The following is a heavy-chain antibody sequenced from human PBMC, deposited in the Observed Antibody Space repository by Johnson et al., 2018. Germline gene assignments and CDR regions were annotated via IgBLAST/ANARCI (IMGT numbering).Heavy chain of an antibody. CDR2: IRSKAYGGTT. V-gene: IGHV3-49*03. CDR1: GFTFGDYA. Sequence: VQLVQSGGGLVQPGRSLRLSCTASGFTFGDYAMSWFRQAPGKGLEWVGFIRSKAYGGTTEYAESVKGRFTISRDDSKSIAYLQMNSLKTEDTAVYYCTRARPRYCSGGSCYGYYYYMDVWGKGTTVTVSS. D-gene: IGHD2-15*01. CDR3: TRARPRYCSGGSCYGYYYYMDV. J-gene: IGHJ6*03.